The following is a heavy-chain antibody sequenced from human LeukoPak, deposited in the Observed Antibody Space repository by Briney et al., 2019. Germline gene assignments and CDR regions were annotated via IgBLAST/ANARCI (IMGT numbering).Heavy chain of an antibody. D-gene: IGHD5-18*01. Sequence: PGGSLRLSCAASGFTFSSYAMHWVRQAPGKGLERVAVISYDGSNKYYADSVKGRFTISRDNSKNTLYLQMNSLRAEDTAVYYCARGAMRRYYYYYGMDVWGQGTTVTVSS. CDR2: ISYDGSNK. CDR1: GFTFSSYA. V-gene: IGHV3-30-3*01. CDR3: ARGAMRRYYYYYGMDV. J-gene: IGHJ6*02.